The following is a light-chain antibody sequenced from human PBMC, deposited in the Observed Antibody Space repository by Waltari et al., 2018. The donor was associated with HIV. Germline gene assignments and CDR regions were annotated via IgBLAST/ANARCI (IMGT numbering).Light chain of an antibody. V-gene: IGLV2-14*03. CDR1: SSDFGFDNY. CDR2: EVS. J-gene: IGLJ3*02. CDR3: TAYTTSDTLR. Sequence: QSVLTQPASVSGSPGQSVTISCTGTSSDFGFDNYVSWYQQYPGNAPTLIIYEVSSRPSGVSIRFSGSKSGNTASRTISGVQNEDEADYFGTAYTTSDTLRFGGGTKVTVL.